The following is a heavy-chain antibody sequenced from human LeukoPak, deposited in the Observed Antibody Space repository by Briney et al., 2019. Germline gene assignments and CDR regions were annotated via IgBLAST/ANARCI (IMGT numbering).Heavy chain of an antibody. V-gene: IGHV1-69*05. CDR3: AVGDPFNYYMDP. CDR2: LIPLFGAT. Sequence: GASVKVSCKASGGTFSNYAISWVRQAPGQGLEWMGGLIPLFGATNYTQRFQGRITITTDESTTTAYMELSSLRSEDTAVYFCAVGDPFNYYMDPWGKGTTVTVFS. D-gene: IGHD4-17*01. CDR1: GGTFSNYA. J-gene: IGHJ6*03.